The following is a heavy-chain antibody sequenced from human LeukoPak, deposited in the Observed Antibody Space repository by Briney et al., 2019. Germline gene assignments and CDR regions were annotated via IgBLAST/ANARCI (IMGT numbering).Heavy chain of an antibody. Sequence: GGSLRLSCAASGFTFSNYAMYWVRQAPGEGLEWVLGVSDSGDGTHYADSVKGRFTISRDNSKNTLYLQMNSLRAEDTAVYYCARASPFDYWGQGTLVTVSS. J-gene: IGHJ4*02. CDR1: GFTFSNYA. CDR3: ARASPFDY. V-gene: IGHV3-23*01. CDR2: VSDSGDGT. D-gene: IGHD6-6*01.